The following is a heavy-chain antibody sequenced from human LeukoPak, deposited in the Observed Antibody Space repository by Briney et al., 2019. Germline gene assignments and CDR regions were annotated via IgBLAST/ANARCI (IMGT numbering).Heavy chain of an antibody. Sequence: SETLSLTCTVSGGSISSSSYYWGWIRQPPGKGLEWIGSIYYSGSTYYNPSLKSRVTISVDTSKNQFSLKLSSVTAAGTAVYYCARPRGYSHGSYYFDYWGQGTLVTVSS. CDR2: IYYSGST. CDR1: GGSISSSSYY. J-gene: IGHJ4*02. V-gene: IGHV4-39*01. CDR3: ARPRGYSHGSYYFDY. D-gene: IGHD5-18*01.